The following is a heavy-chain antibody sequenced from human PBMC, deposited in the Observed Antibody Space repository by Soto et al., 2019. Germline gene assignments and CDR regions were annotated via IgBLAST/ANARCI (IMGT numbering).Heavy chain of an antibody. D-gene: IGHD3-10*01. J-gene: IGHJ3*02. Sequence: PGGSLRLSCAASGFTFSSYGMHWVRQAPGKGLEWVAVISYDGSNKYYADSVKGRFTTSRDNSKNTLYLQMNSLRAEDTAVYYCANVLLWFGENHDAFDIWGQGTMVTVSS. CDR2: ISYDGSNK. CDR3: ANVLLWFGENHDAFDI. CDR1: GFTFSSYG. V-gene: IGHV3-30*18.